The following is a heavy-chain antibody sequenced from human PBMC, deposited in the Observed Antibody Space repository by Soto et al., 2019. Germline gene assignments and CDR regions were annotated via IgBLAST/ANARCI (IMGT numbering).Heavy chain of an antibody. Sequence: PGGSLRLSCAASGFTFDDYAMHWVRQAPGKGLEWVSGINWNSGSIAYADSVKGRFTISRDNAKNSLYLQMNSLRAEDTALFYCAKDMGSGCYFERGYFDYWCLGT. CDR3: AKDMGSGCYFERGYFDY. V-gene: IGHV3-9*01. D-gene: IGHD1-26*01. J-gene: IGHJ4*02. CDR1: GFTFDDYA. CDR2: INWNSGSI.